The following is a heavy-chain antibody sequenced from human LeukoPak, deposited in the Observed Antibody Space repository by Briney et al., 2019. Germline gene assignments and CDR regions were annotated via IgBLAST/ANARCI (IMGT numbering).Heavy chain of an antibody. Sequence: GGSLRLSCAASGFTVSSKYMNWVRQAPGKGLEWVSRIHAGGSTYHADSVKGRFTISRDNSKNTLYLQMNSLRVEDAAVYYCVIGGSYGDVWGQGTLVTVSS. CDR1: GFTVSSKY. CDR2: IHAGGST. J-gene: IGHJ4*02. D-gene: IGHD1-26*01. CDR3: VIGGSYGDV. V-gene: IGHV3-53*01.